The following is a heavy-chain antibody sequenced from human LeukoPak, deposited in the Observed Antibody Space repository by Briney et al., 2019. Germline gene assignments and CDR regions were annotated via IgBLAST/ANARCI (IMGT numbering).Heavy chain of an antibody. CDR3: ARDHSGSYQRAFDI. Sequence: GGSLRLSCTASEFTFGDYAMSWFRRAPEKGLEWVSVIYGGGSTNYADSVKGRLTISRDNSKNTLYLQMNSLRAEDTAVYYCARDHSGSYQRAFDIWGQGTMVTVSS. J-gene: IGHJ3*02. D-gene: IGHD1-26*01. CDR2: IYGGGST. V-gene: IGHV3-66*02. CDR1: EFTFGDYA.